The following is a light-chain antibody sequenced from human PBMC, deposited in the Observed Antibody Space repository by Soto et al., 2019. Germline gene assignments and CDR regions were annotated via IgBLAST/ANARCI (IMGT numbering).Light chain of an antibody. J-gene: IGKJ1*01. CDR1: QSVSSSY. CDR3: QQYGSSRTWT. CDR2: GTS. V-gene: IGKV3-20*01. Sequence: EIVLTQSPGTLSLSPGERATLSCRAIQSVSSSYLAWYQQKPGQAPRLLIYGTSNRATGIPDRISGSRSGTDFTLTISRLEPEDFAVYYCQQYGSSRTWTFGQGTKVDIK.